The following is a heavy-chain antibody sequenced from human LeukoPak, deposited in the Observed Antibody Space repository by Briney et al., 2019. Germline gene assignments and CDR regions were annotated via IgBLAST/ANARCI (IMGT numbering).Heavy chain of an antibody. D-gene: IGHD3-16*01. CDR3: ARGLNNAGGYYYYGMDV. Sequence: GGSLRLSCAASGFTFSSYDMHWVRQATGKRLEWVSAIGAAGDPYYPGSVKGRFTISRENAKNSLYLQMNSLRAGDTAVYYCARGLNNAGGYYYYGMDVWGKGTTVTVPS. CDR1: GFTFSSYD. V-gene: IGHV3-13*05. J-gene: IGHJ6*04. CDR2: IGAAGDP.